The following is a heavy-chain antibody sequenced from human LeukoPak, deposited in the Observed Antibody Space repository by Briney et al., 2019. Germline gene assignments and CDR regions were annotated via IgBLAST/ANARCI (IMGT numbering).Heavy chain of an antibody. CDR1: GYTFTSYG. CDR2: ISAYNGNT. CDR3: ARVVNIVVVPAADGDNWFDP. D-gene: IGHD2-2*01. Sequence: ASVKVSCKASGYTFTSYGISWVRQAPGQGLEWMGWISAYNGNTNYAQKLQGRVTMTTDTSTSTAYMELRSLGSDDTAVYYCARVVNIVVVPAADGDNWFDPWGQGTLVTVSS. J-gene: IGHJ5*02. V-gene: IGHV1-18*01.